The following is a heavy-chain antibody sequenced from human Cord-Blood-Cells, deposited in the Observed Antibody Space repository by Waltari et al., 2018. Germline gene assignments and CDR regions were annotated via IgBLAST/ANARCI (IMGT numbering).Heavy chain of an antibody. CDR2: IYYSGST. CDR1: GGSISSSY. J-gene: IGHJ4*02. V-gene: IGHV4-59*01. CDR3: ARAITGTTFDY. D-gene: IGHD1-7*01. Sequence: QVQLQESGPGLVKPSETLSLTCTVSGGSISSSYWNWIRQPPGKGLEWIGYIYYSGSTNYNPPLKSRVTISVDTSKNQFSLKLSSVTAADTAVYYCARAITGTTFDYWGQGTLVTVSS.